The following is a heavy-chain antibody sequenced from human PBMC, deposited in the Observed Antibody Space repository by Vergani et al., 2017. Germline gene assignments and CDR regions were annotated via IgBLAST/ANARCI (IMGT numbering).Heavy chain of an antibody. CDR2: IWYDGSNK. J-gene: IGHJ4*02. Sequence: QVQLVESGGGVVQPGRSLRLSCAASGFTFSSYGMHWVRQAPGKGPEWVAVIWYDGSNKYYADSVKGRFTISRDNSKNTLYLQMNSLRAEDTAVYYCARDDGQLGYWGQGTLVTVSS. CDR1: GFTFSSYG. V-gene: IGHV3-33*01. D-gene: IGHD6-13*01. CDR3: ARDDGQLGY.